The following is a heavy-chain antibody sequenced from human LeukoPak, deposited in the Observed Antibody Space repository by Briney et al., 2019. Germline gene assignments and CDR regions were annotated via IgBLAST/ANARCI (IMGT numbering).Heavy chain of an antibody. J-gene: IGHJ4*02. Sequence: PGGSLRLSCAASGFSVSNNYMNWVRQAPEKGLEWVSVLSSGGGTDYADSVKGRFTSSRDNAKNTLYLQMNSLRAEDTAVYYCAREYSSGRSLDDWGQGTLVTVSS. D-gene: IGHD6-19*01. CDR2: LSSGGGT. V-gene: IGHV3-66*01. CDR3: AREYSSGRSLDD. CDR1: GFSVSNNY.